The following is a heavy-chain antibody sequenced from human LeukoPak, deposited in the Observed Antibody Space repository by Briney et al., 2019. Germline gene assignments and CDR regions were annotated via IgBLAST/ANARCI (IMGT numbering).Heavy chain of an antibody. V-gene: IGHV3-23*01. D-gene: IGHD3-22*01. J-gene: IGHJ4*02. Sequence: GGSLRLSCAASGFTFSSVAMTWVRQAPGKGLEWVSTVTGDDDQTYYADSVQGRFTISRDYSRNTVHLQMNSLRTEDTAIYYFAKGPKLHSGYHPDFWGQGTLVTVSS. CDR1: GFTFSSVA. CDR3: AKGPKLHSGYHPDF. CDR2: VTGDDDQT.